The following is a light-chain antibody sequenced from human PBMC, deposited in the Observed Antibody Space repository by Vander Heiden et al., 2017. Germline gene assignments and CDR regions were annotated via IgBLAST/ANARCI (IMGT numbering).Light chain of an antibody. CDR1: VSDGGGYNY. Sequence: QSALTQPRSVSGCPGQSVSISCTETVSDGGGYNYVSLYQQHPGNHPKLMLYDVSKRPTGLPDRFSGSKSGNTASLTISGLQGEDEADYYRCSYAGSYTLVFGGGTKLTVL. J-gene: IGLJ2*01. CDR3: CSYAGSYTLV. V-gene: IGLV2-11*01. CDR2: DVS.